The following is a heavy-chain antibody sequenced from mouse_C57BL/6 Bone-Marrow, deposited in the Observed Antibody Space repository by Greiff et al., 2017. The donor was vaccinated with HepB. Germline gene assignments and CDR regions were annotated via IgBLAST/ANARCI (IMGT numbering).Heavy chain of an antibody. CDR1: GYTFTSYW. J-gene: IGHJ3*01. D-gene: IGHD3-2*02. CDR2: IHPNSGST. V-gene: IGHV1-64*01. Sequence: VQLQQPGAELVKPGASVKLSCKASGYTFTSYWMHWVTQRPGQGLEWIGMIHPNSGSTNYNEKFKSKATLTVDKSSSTAYMQLSSLTSEDSAVYYWASSRQLRLRKAWFAYWGQGTLVTVSA. CDR3: ASSRQLRLRKAWFAY.